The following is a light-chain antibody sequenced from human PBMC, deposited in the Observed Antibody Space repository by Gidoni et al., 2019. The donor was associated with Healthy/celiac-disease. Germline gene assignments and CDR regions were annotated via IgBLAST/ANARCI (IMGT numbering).Light chain of an antibody. Sequence: DIQMTQSPSTLSASVGDRATITCRASQSISSWLAWYQQKPGKAPKLLIYKASSLESGVPSRFSGSGSGTEFTLTISSLQPDDFATYYCQQYNSYSGTFXXXTKLEIK. CDR1: QSISSW. CDR2: KAS. V-gene: IGKV1-5*03. CDR3: QQYNSYSGT. J-gene: IGKJ2*01.